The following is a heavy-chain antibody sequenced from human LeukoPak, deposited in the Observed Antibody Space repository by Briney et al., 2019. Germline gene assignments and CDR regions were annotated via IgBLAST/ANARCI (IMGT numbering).Heavy chain of an antibody. CDR2: IKQDGSEK. D-gene: IGHD3-9*01. Sequence: GGSLRLSCVASGFTFSSYWMSWVCRAPGKGLEWVANIKQDGSEKYYVDSVKGRFTISRDNAKNSLYLQMNSLRAEDTAVYYCARKPLRYFDWLNDYWGQGTLVTVSS. CDR1: GFTFSSYW. J-gene: IGHJ4*02. V-gene: IGHV3-7*03. CDR3: ARKPLRYFDWLNDY.